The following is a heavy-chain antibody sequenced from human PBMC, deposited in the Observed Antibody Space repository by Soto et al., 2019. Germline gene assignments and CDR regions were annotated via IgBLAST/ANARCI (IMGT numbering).Heavy chain of an antibody. V-gene: IGHV2-5*02. CDR2: IYWDDDK. Sequence: QITLKESGPTLVKPTQTLTLTCTLSGFSLSTSGVGVGWIRQPPGKALELLALIYWDDDKRYSPSLKSRLTITQDTSKNQVVLTMTNMDPVDTATYYCAHRQSSSCGSYYFDYRGQGTLVTVSS. CDR1: GFSLSTSGVG. J-gene: IGHJ4*02. CDR3: AHRQSSSCGSYYFDY. D-gene: IGHD6-19*01.